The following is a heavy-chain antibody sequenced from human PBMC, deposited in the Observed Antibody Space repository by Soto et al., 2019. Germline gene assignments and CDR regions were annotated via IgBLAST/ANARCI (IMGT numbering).Heavy chain of an antibody. Sequence: PGGSLRLSCAASGFTFSSYWMSWVRQAPGKGLEWVANIKQDGSEKYYVDSVKGRFTISRDNAKNSLYLQMNSLRAEDTAVYYCARVRTTVPTWHNWFDPWGQGTLVTVSS. CDR1: GFTFSSYW. J-gene: IGHJ5*02. CDR3: ARVRTTVPTWHNWFDP. CDR2: IKQDGSEK. D-gene: IGHD4-17*01. V-gene: IGHV3-7*01.